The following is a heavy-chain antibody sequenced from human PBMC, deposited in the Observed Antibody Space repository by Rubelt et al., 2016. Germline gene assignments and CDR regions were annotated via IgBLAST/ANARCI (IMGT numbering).Heavy chain of an antibody. CDR1: GFPFSNYN. J-gene: IGHJ1*01. CDR2: INHSGDT. V-gene: IGHV4-34*01. CDR3: ARVAYSSGWDKYFQY. D-gene: IGHD6-19*01. Sequence: VQLVESGGGLVKPGGSLRLSCAASGFPFSNYNMNWGRQAPGKGLEWIGEINHSGDTNSSTYLKSRDTLSVDTSKNQFSLKLSAVTAAATAVYYCARVAYSSGWDKYFQYWGRGTLVTVSS.